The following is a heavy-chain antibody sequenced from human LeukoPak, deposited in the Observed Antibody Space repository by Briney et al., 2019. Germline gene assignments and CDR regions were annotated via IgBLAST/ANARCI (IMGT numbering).Heavy chain of an antibody. J-gene: IGHJ5*02. CDR2: ISGSGGST. CDR3: AKDLCSSTSCYGLNWFDP. V-gene: IGHV3-23*01. CDR1: GFTFSSYA. Sequence: GGSLRLSCAASGFTFSSYAMSWVRQAPGKGLEWVSAISGSGGSTYYADSVKGRFTISRDNSKNTPYLQMNSLRAEDTAVYYCAKDLCSSTSCYGLNWFDPWGQGTLVTVSS. D-gene: IGHD2-2*01.